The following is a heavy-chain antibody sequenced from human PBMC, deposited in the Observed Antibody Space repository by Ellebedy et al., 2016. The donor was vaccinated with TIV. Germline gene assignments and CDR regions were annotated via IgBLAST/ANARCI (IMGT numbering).Heavy chain of an antibody. Sequence: PGGSLRLSCAASGFTFSSYSMNWVRQAPGKGLEWVSSNSSSSSYIYYADSVKGRFTISRDNAKNSLYLQLDSLRPEETAVYYCAKELGFGSGSYYKKENTKYYYYYGMDVWGLGTTVTVSS. CDR1: GFTFSSYS. J-gene: IGHJ6*02. CDR2: NSSSSSYI. D-gene: IGHD3-10*01. V-gene: IGHV3-21*01. CDR3: AKELGFGSGSYYKKENTKYYYYYGMDV.